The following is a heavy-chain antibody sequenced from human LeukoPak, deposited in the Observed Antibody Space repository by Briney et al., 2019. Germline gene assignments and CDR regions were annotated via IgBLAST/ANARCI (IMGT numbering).Heavy chain of an antibody. CDR3: AGAQWELPDDY. J-gene: IGHJ4*02. CDR2: ISSSSSTI. Sequence: GGSLRLSCAASGFTFSSYSMNWVRQAPGKGLEWVSYISSSSSTIYYADSVKGRFTISRDNAKNSLYLQMNSLRAEDTAVYYCAGAQWELPDDYWGQGTLVTVSS. V-gene: IGHV3-48*01. D-gene: IGHD1-26*01. CDR1: GFTFSSYS.